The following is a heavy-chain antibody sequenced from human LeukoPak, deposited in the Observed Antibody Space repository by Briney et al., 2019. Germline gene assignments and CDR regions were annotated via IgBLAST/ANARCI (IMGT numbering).Heavy chain of an antibody. V-gene: IGHV1-8*01. CDR1: GDTFTSYD. CDR2: MNPNSGNT. Sequence: ASVKISCKASGDTFTSYDINWVRQATGQGLEWMGWMNPNSGNTGYAQKFQGRVTMTRNTSISTAYMELSSLRSEDTAVYYCARGVRAAAGAFDYWGQGTLVTVSS. J-gene: IGHJ4*02. CDR3: ARGVRAAAGAFDY. D-gene: IGHD6-13*01.